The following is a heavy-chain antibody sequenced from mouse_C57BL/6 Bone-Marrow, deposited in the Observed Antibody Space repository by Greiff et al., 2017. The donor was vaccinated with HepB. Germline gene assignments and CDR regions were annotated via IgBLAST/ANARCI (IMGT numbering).Heavy chain of an antibody. CDR1: GYTFTTYP. V-gene: IGHV1-47*01. Sequence: QVQLKESGAELVKPGASVKMSCKASGYTFTTYPIEWMKQNHGKSLEWIGNFHPYNDDTKYNEKFKGKATLTVEKSSSTVYLELSRLTSDDSAVYYCARGAYYGNYGDYWGQGTTLTVSS. D-gene: IGHD2-1*01. CDR2: FHPYNDDT. J-gene: IGHJ2*01. CDR3: ARGAYYGNYGDY.